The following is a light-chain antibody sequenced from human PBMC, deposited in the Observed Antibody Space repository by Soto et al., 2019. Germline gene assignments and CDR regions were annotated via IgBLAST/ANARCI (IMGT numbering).Light chain of an antibody. Sequence: DIQMTQSPSSLSASVGDRVTITCRASQGIRDALGWYQQKPGKAPKHPIYAASSLQSGVTSRFSGSGSGTEFTLTISSLQPEDFTTYYCLQHNSYPQTFGQGTKVEIK. V-gene: IGKV1-17*01. CDR3: LQHNSYPQT. CDR2: AAS. J-gene: IGKJ1*01. CDR1: QGIRDA.